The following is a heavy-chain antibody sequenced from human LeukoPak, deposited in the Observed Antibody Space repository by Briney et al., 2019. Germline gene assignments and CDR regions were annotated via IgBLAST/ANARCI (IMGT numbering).Heavy chain of an antibody. CDR2: INPNSGGT. V-gene: IGHV1-2*02. J-gene: IGHJ4*02. Sequence: ASVKVSCKASGYTFTDYYMHWVRQPPGQGLEWMGWINPNSGGTNYAQKFQGRVTMTRDTSISTAYMELSRLRSDDTAVYYCAREGPIVGATHLVDYWGQGTLVTVSS. D-gene: IGHD1-26*01. CDR3: AREGPIVGATHLVDY. CDR1: GYTFTDYY.